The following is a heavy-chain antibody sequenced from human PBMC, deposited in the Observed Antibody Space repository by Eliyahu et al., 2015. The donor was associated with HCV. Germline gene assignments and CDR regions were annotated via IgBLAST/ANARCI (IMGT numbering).Heavy chain of an antibody. CDR1: GVSINDW. V-gene: IGHV4-4*02. Sequence: QVQLQESGPRLVKPSGTLSLTCDVSGVSINDWWSWVRVQPPGSGRVGLGGKASYWGPPLLPPSLRGRVTISIDKSNNQVSLKLTSVTAADTAVYYCVRGIWHAFDIWGQGTMITVSS. CDR3: VRGIWHAFDI. J-gene: IGHJ3*02. CDR2: ASYWGP.